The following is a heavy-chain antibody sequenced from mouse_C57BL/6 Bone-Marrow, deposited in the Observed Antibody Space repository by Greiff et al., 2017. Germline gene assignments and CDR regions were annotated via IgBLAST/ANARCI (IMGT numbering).Heavy chain of an antibody. CDR2: IDPENGDT. Sequence: VQLQPSGAELVRPGASVKLSCTASGFNIKDDYMHWVKQRPEQGLEWLGWIDPENGDTEYASKFQGKDTITADPSSNTAYLQLSSLTSEDTAVYYCTTPLYYGSSFYWYFDVWGTGTTVTVSS. D-gene: IGHD1-1*01. CDR1: GFNIKDDY. CDR3: TTPLYYGSSFYWYFDV. V-gene: IGHV14-4*01. J-gene: IGHJ1*03.